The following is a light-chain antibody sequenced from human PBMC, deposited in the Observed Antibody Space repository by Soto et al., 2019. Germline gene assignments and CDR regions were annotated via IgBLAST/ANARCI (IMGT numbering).Light chain of an antibody. Sequence: QAVVTQEPSLTVSPGGTVTLTCGSSTGAVTSGHYPYWFQQKPGQAPRTLIYDTNNRHSWTPPRFSGSLLGGKAALTLSGAQPEDEAEYSCLLSYSGPFVFGTGTKVTVL. CDR3: LLSYSGPFV. J-gene: IGLJ1*01. CDR2: DTN. CDR1: TGAVTSGHY. V-gene: IGLV7-46*01.